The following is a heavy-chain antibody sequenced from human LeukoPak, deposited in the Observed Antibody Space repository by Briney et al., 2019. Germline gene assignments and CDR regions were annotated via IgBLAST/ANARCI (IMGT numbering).Heavy chain of an antibody. CDR2: IYTSGST. CDR1: GGSISSYY. CDR3: ARIGKQLVPYYYMGV. Sequence: SETLSLTCTGSGGSISSYYWSWIRQPAGKELEWIERIYTSGSTNYNPSLKSRVTMSVDTSKNQFSLKLSSVTAADTAVYYCARIGKQLVPYYYMGVWGKWTTVTVSS. V-gene: IGHV4-4*07. D-gene: IGHD6-6*01. J-gene: IGHJ6*03.